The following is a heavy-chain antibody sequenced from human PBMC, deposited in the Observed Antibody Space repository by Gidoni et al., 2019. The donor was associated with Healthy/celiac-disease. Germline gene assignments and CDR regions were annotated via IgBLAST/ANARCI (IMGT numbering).Heavy chain of an antibody. CDR2: TYYRSKWYN. CDR1: GDSVSSHSDA. Sequence: QVQLQQSGPGLVKTSPTLSLTCAISGDSVSSHSDAWNWIRQSPSRGLEWLGRTYYRSKWYNDYAVSVKSRRTINPDTSKSQFSLQLNSVTPEDTAVYYCAREGESIAARRGYGYWGQGTLVTVSS. D-gene: IGHD6-6*01. V-gene: IGHV6-1*01. CDR3: AREGESIAARRGYGY. J-gene: IGHJ4*02.